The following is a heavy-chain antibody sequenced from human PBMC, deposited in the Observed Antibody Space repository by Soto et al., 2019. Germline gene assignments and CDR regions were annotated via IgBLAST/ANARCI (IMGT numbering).Heavy chain of an antibody. CDR1: GGTFSNFP. J-gene: IGHJ4*02. D-gene: IGHD1-1*01. V-gene: IGHV1-69*01. CDR2: VIPIVGTV. Sequence: QVQLVQSGAEVKKPGSSVKVSCKASGGTFSNFPFTWVRQAPGQGLEWMGGVIPIVGTVTYAQKFQGRVTMSADESTSTAYMEMSSLTSEDTAIYYCARPRTVATTKGYDYWGQVTLVTVSS. CDR3: ARPRTVATTKGYDY.